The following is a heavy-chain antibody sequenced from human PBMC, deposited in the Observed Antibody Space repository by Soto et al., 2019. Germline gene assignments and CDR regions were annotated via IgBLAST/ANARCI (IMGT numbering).Heavy chain of an antibody. D-gene: IGHD5-12*01. CDR3: ARHEVVATMLPHAFDI. CDR2: IYYSGNS. CDR1: GGSISSYGYY. V-gene: IGHV4-39*01. J-gene: IGHJ3*02. Sequence: QLLLQESGPGLVKPSETLSLTCTVSGGSISSYGYYWGWIRQPPGKGLEWIGSIYYSGNSYYNPCLKSRVTISVDTSKNQVSLTLSSVTAADTAVYYCARHEVVATMLPHAFDIWRQGTMVTVSS.